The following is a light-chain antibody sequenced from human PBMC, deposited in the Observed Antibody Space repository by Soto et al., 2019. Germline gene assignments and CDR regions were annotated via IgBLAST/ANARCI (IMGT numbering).Light chain of an antibody. CDR2: DAS. V-gene: IGKV3-15*01. J-gene: IGKJ4*01. CDR1: QSVHRN. CDR3: QHYNNWPLT. Sequence: ILVTQSPATLSVSPGERATLSCRASQSVHRNIAWYQQRPGQAPRLLIYDASTRASGVPARFSGSGSGTDFTLTIPSLHSEAFATYPCQHYNNWPLTFGGGTKVDIK.